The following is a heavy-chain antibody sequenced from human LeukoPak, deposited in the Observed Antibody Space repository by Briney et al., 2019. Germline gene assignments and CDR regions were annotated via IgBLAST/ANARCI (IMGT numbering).Heavy chain of an antibody. CDR3: ARQGDPYYDFWSGYH. CDR2: IYYSGTT. Sequence: SETLSLTCTASGGSISSGSYYWGWIRQPPGKGLEWIGTIYYSGTTYYNPSLKSRATISIDTSKNQFSLKLNSVTAADTAVYYCARQGDPYYDFWSGYHWGQGTLVTVSS. V-gene: IGHV4-39*01. CDR1: GGSISSGSYY. D-gene: IGHD3-3*01. J-gene: IGHJ5*02.